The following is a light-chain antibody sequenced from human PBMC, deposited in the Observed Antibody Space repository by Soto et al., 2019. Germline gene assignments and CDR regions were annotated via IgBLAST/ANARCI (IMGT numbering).Light chain of an antibody. Sequence: QSVLTQPPSASGTPGQRVTISCSGSSSNIGSSSVNWYQQLPGTGPKLLIYNDNQRPSGVPDRFSGSRSGTSASLAISGLQSEDEADYYCAAWDVSLSGLYVLGTGTKVTVL. CDR2: NDN. V-gene: IGLV1-44*01. J-gene: IGLJ1*01. CDR1: SSNIGSSS. CDR3: AAWDVSLSGLYV.